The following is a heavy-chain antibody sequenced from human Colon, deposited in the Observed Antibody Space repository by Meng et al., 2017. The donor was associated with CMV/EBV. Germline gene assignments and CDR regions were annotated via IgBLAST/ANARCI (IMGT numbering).Heavy chain of an antibody. V-gene: IGHV1-2*06. J-gene: IGHJ4*02. CDR1: GYTFTSYY. Sequence: SCKTSGYTFTSYYMRWLRQAPGQGLEWMGRIDSSNGGTNYAQKFQDRVTMTRDTSISTTYMEVSRLTSDDTAVYYCARDDRSYGVDYWGQGTLVTVSS. CDR2: IDSSNGGT. D-gene: IGHD3-10*01. CDR3: ARDDRSYGVDY.